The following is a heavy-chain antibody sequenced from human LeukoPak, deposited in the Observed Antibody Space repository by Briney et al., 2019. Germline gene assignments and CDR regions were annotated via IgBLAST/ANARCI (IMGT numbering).Heavy chain of an antibody. Sequence: SQTLSLTCTVSGGSISSGGYYWSWIRQHPGKGLEWIGYIYYSGSTYYNPSLKSRVTISVDTSKNQFSLKLSSVTAADTAVYYCARDVSGYYLYWGQGTLVTVSS. CDR3: ARDVSGYYLY. CDR1: GGSISSGGYY. CDR2: IYYSGST. J-gene: IGHJ4*02. V-gene: IGHV4-31*03. D-gene: IGHD3-22*01.